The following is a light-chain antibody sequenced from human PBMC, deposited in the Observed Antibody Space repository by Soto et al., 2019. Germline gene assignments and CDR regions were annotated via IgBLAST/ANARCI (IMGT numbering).Light chain of an antibody. V-gene: IGKV1-5*03. Sequence: DIQMTQSPSTLSASVGDRVTITCRASQRISSWLAWYQQKPGKAPKLLIYKASSLESGVPSRFSGSGSGTEFTLTISSLQPDDFATYYSQQYNSYSSTFGQGTKVEIK. J-gene: IGKJ1*01. CDR2: KAS. CDR1: QRISSW. CDR3: QQYNSYSST.